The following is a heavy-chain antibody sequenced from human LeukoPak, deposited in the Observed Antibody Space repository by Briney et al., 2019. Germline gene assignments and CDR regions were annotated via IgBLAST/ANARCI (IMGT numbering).Heavy chain of an antibody. Sequence: PGGFLRLSCAASGFTVSSNYMSWVRQAPGKGLEWVSVIYSGGSTYYADSVKGRFTISRDNSKNTLYLQMNSLRAEDTAVYYCARVRKLEIDYWGQGTLVTVSS. CDR1: GFTVSSNY. D-gene: IGHD1-1*01. CDR2: IYSGGST. V-gene: IGHV3-66*02. J-gene: IGHJ4*02. CDR3: ARVRKLEIDY.